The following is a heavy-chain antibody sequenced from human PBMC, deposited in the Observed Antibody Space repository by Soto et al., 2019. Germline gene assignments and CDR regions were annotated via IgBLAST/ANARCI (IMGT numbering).Heavy chain of an antibody. V-gene: IGHV1-69*13. D-gene: IGHD3-10*01. Sequence: ASVKVSCKASGGPYNSFAISWVRQAPGQGLEWIGGIIPVFGTATYAQKFKGRVTITAEESTSTAYMELSSLTSEDTAVYYCARFLGGAGSYYDGQNYNYYNGMDVWGQGTTVTVSS. CDR1: GGPYNSFA. CDR2: IIPVFGTA. J-gene: IGHJ6*02. CDR3: ARFLGGAGSYYDGQNYNYYNGMDV.